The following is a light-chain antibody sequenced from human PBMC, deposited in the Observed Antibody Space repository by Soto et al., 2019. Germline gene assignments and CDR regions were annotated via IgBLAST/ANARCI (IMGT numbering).Light chain of an antibody. CDR2: GAS. Sequence: EIVLTQSPGTLSLSPGERATLSCRASQSVRTSYFAWYQQKPGQAPRLLIFGASSRATGIPDRFSGSGSGTDFTLTISRLEPEDFAVFYCQQYGNSPITFGQGTRLEIK. CDR3: QQYGNSPIT. V-gene: IGKV3-20*01. J-gene: IGKJ5*01. CDR1: QSVRTSY.